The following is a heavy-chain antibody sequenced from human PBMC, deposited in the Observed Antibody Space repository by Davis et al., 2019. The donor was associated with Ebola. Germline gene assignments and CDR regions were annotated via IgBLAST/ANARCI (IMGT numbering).Heavy chain of an antibody. V-gene: IGHV3-49*04. CDR1: GFTFGAYA. Sequence: GGSLRLSCTASGFTFGAYAMSWVRQAPGKGLEWVGFIRSKAYGGTTEYAASVKGRFTISRDDSKSIAYLQMNSLKTEDTAVYYCTREISIWGQGTMVTVSS. CDR3: TREISI. CDR2: IRSKAYGGTT. J-gene: IGHJ3*02.